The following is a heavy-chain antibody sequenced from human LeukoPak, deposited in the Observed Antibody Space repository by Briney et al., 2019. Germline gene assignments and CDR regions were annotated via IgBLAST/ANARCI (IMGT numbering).Heavy chain of an antibody. V-gene: IGHV3-15*01. CDR1: GFTFSIAW. Sequence: GGSLRLSCAASGFTFSIAWMSWVRQAPGKGLEWLGQIKKKTDGATTAYAAPVKGRFTISRDDSKNTLFLQMNSLKTEDTALYYCTWSGLKIESWGQGTLVTVSS. CDR3: TWSGLKIES. J-gene: IGHJ4*02. CDR2: IKKKTDGATT. D-gene: IGHD3-3*01.